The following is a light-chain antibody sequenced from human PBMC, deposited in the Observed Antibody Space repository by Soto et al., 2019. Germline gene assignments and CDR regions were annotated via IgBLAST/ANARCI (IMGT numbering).Light chain of an antibody. CDR2: EAT. CDR1: QSINKW. V-gene: IGKV1-5*03. Sequence: DIQMTQSPSTLSASVGDTVTITCRASQSINKWLAWYQQKPGKAPTLLIYEATTLQGGVTSRFSRTGSGTEFTHTISSLQPEDCATYYCQQYNAYYSFGQGAKVDIK. J-gene: IGKJ2*03. CDR3: QQYNAYYS.